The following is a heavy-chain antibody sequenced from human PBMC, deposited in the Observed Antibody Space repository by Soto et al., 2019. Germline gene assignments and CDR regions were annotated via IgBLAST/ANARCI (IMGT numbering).Heavy chain of an antibody. J-gene: IGHJ5*02. V-gene: IGHV4-61*01. D-gene: IGHD3-3*01. Sequence: PSETLSLTCTVSGSSVSSGSYYWSWIRQPPGKGLEWIGYIYYSGSTNYNPSLKSRVTISVDTSKNQFSLKLSSVTAADTAVYFCARVACITIFGVVIPNWFDPWGQGTLVTVSS. CDR1: GSSVSSGSYY. CDR2: IYYSGST. CDR3: ARVACITIFGVVIPNWFDP.